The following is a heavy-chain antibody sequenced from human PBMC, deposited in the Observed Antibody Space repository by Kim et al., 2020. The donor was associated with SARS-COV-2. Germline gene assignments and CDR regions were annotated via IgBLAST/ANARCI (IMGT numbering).Heavy chain of an antibody. Sequence: GGSLRLSCAASGFTFSSYAMHWVRQAPGKGLEWVAVISYAGSNKYYADSVKGRFTISRDNSKNTLYLQMNSLRAEDTAGYYCARGPYCSGGSCYLDHYY. CDR3: ARGPYCSGGSCYLDHYY. J-gene: IGHJ6*01. V-gene: IGHV3-30*04. D-gene: IGHD2-15*01. CDR2: ISYAGSNK. CDR1: GFTFSSYA.